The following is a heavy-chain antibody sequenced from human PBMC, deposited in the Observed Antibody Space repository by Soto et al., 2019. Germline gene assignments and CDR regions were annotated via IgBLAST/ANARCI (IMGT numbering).Heavy chain of an antibody. CDR1: GGSISSGGYY. Sequence: SETLSLTCTVSGGSISSGGYYWSWIRQHPGKGLEWIGYIYYSGSTYYNPSLKSRVTISVDTSKNQFSLKLSPVTAADTAVYYCARVRDSITLVWGQGTTVTVSS. CDR3: ARVRDSITLV. CDR2: IYYSGST. J-gene: IGHJ6*02. D-gene: IGHD3-10*01. V-gene: IGHV4-31*03.